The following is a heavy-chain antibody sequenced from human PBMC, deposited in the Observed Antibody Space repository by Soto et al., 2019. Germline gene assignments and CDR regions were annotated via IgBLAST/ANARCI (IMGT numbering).Heavy chain of an antibody. CDR1: GFTISTNY. D-gene: IGHD6-6*01. CDR2: LYSGGKT. CDR3: ASEYITSSGVLLRAFDI. Sequence: EVQLVESGGGLVQTGGSLRLSCAASGFTISTNYMSWVRQAPGKGLEWVSVLYSGGKTYYADSVKGRFTISRHNSKNTLYLQMNSLRTEDTAVYYCASEYITSSGVLLRAFDIWGQGTMVTVSS. J-gene: IGHJ3*02. V-gene: IGHV3-53*04.